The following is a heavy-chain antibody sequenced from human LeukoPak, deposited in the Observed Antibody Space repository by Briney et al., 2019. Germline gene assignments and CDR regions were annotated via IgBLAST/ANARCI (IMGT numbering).Heavy chain of an antibody. V-gene: IGHV4-4*02. Sequence: SETLSLTCAVSGGSISSGNWWSWVPQPPGKGLEWIGEIYHSGSTNYNPSLKSRVTISVDKSKNQFSLELSSVTAADTAVYYCAREGRAGYNLGYWGQGTLVTVSS. CDR3: AREGRAGYNLGY. D-gene: IGHD5-24*01. CDR2: IYHSGST. CDR1: GGSISSGNW. J-gene: IGHJ4*02.